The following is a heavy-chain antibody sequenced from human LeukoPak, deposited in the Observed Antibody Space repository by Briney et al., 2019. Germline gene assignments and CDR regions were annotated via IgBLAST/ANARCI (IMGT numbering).Heavy chain of an antibody. CDR2: IYHSGST. CDR3: ARDRNSGSYAFDY. CDR1: GYSISSGYY. D-gene: IGHD1-26*01. V-gene: IGHV4-38-2*02. Sequence: KPSETLSLTCAVSGYSISSGYYWGWIRQPPGKGLGGIGSIYHSGSTYYNPSLKSRITISVDTSKNLFSLKLNSVTAADTAVYFCARDRNSGSYAFDYWGQGTLVTVSS. J-gene: IGHJ4*02.